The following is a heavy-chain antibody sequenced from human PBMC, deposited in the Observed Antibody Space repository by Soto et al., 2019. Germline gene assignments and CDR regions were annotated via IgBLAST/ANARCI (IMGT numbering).Heavy chain of an antibody. Sequence: SETLSLTCSVSGGSINNYWWSWIRQPAGKGLEWIGRVYSSGTTDYNPSLNSRATMSVETSKNQFSLKLSSVTAADTAVYYCARDIGSYAYGEGYWGRG. CDR3: ARDIGSYAYGEGY. J-gene: IGHJ4*02. V-gene: IGHV4-4*07. D-gene: IGHD3-10*01. CDR2: VYSSGTT. CDR1: GGSINNYW.